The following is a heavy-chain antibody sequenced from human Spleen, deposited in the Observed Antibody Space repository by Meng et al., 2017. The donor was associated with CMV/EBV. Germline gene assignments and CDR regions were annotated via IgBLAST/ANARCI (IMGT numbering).Heavy chain of an antibody. V-gene: IGHV3-7*03. CDR2: INQDGSEK. J-gene: IGHJ4*03. D-gene: IGHD2-2*01. Sequence: GESLKISCAASGFTFSSFWMNWVRQAPGKGLEWVAAINQDGSEKYYVDSVKGRFTISRDNAKNSLSLQMNSLRGEDTAVYYCARLFGGYCTSSSSFGFGCYFDYWGQGTLVTVSS. CDR3: ARLFGGYCTSSSSFGFGCYFDY. CDR1: GFTFSSFW.